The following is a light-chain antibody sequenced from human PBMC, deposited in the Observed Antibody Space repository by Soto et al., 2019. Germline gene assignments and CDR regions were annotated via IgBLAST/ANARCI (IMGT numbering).Light chain of an antibody. CDR2: GNN. CDR1: SSNIGAGYE. J-gene: IGLJ1*01. Sequence: QSVLTQPPSVSGAPGQRVTISCTGSSSNIGAGYEVHWYQQLPGTAPKLLIYGNNNRPSGVPDRYSGSKSGTAASLAITGRQAEDEADYYCQSYDRSLSALYVLGTGTKLTLL. CDR3: QSYDRSLSALYV. V-gene: IGLV1-40*01.